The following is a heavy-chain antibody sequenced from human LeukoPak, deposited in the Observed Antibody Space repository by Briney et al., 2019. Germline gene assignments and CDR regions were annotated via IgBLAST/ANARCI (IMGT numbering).Heavy chain of an antibody. J-gene: IGHJ4*02. V-gene: IGHV1-24*01. D-gene: IGHD2-2*01. Sequence: ASVKVSCKVSGYTLTELSMHWVRQAPGKGLEGMGGFDPEDGETLYAQKFQGRVTMIEEPFPETAYMEVGGRRSEGTALCSCATDSPSEWRRWGGTSWIHWGQGTLVTVSS. CDR1: GYTLTELS. CDR2: FDPEDGET. CDR3: ATDSPSEWRRWGGTSWIH.